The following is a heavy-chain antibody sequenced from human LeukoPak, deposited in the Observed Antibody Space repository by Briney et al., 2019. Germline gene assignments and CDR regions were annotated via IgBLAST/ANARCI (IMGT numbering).Heavy chain of an antibody. CDR1: GFTFSSYW. J-gene: IGHJ6*02. CDR3: ARDDDILTGYYPYGMDV. CDR2: ISYDGSNK. D-gene: IGHD3-9*01. V-gene: IGHV3-30-3*01. Sequence: GGSLRLSCAASGFTFSSYWMSWVRQAPGKGLEWVAVISYDGSNKYYADSVKGRFTISRDNSKNTLYLQMNSLRAEDTAVYYCARDDDILTGYYPYGMDVWGQGTTVTVSS.